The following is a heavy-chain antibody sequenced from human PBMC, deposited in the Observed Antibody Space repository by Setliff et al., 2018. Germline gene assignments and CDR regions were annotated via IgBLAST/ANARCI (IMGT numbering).Heavy chain of an antibody. Sequence: PSETLSLTCTVSGGSISSYYWSWIRQPPGKRLEWIGYIYYSGSTNYNPSLESQVSISVDTSKKQFSLKLSSVTAADTAVYYCARQRRWFGPQPIDYWGQGTLVTVSS. V-gene: IGHV4-59*08. D-gene: IGHD3-10*01. J-gene: IGHJ4*02. CDR2: IYYSGST. CDR1: GGSISSYY. CDR3: ARQRRWFGPQPIDY.